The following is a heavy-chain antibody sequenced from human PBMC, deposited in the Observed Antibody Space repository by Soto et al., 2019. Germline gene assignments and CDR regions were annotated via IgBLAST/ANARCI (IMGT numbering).Heavy chain of an antibody. J-gene: IGHJ4*02. Sequence: GASVKVSCKASGVTFSSSAINWVRQAPGQGLEWMGGIIPIFGTANYAQKFQGRVTITADESTSTAYMELSSLRSEDTAVYYCARHMIVVVNRAFDYWGQGTLVTVSS. CDR3: ARHMIVVVNRAFDY. D-gene: IGHD3-22*01. CDR2: IIPIFGTA. CDR1: GVTFSSSA. V-gene: IGHV1-69*13.